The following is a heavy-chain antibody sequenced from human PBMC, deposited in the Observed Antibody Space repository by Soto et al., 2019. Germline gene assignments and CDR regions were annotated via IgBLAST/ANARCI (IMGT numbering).Heavy chain of an antibody. V-gene: IGHV4-30-4*01. CDR3: ARLGPTTVPTSYFTGNYNGMDV. Sequence: PSETLSLTCTVSGGSISSGDYYWSWIRQPPGKGLEWIGYIYYSGSTYYNPSLRSRLTISVDTSKNQFSLKLSSVIAADTAVYCCARLGPTTVPTSYFTGNYNGMDVWGQGTTVTVSS. CDR2: IYYSGST. J-gene: IGHJ6*02. CDR1: GGSISSGDYY. D-gene: IGHD4-17*01.